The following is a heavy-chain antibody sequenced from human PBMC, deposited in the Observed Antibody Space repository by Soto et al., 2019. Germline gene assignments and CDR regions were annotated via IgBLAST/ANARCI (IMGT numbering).Heavy chain of an antibody. D-gene: IGHD3-10*01. CDR1: GFTFNNYA. CDR2: ISGGGDTT. Sequence: EVQLLESGGGLVQPGGSLRLSCAASGFTFNNYAMTWVRQAPGKGLEWVSAISGGGDTTSYADSVKGRFTVSRDGSKKPLLLQMGRPRARDPGLLFCAKGPGRSGSPTPPVYFLGPGTLVNVSP. CDR3: AKGPGRSGSPTPPVYF. V-gene: IGHV3-23*01. J-gene: IGHJ4*01.